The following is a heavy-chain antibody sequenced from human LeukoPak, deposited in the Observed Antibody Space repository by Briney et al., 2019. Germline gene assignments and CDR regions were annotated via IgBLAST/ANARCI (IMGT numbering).Heavy chain of an antibody. V-gene: IGHV3-23*01. CDR1: GFTFSSYA. CDR3: AKSRVGTSRNFDY. J-gene: IGHJ4*02. D-gene: IGHD2-2*01. Sequence: GGSLRLSCAASGFTFSSYAMSWVRQAPGKGLEWVSAISGSGGSTYYADSVKGRFTISRDNSKKTLYLQMNSLRAEDTAVYYCAKSRVGTSRNFDYWGQGTLVTVSS. CDR2: ISGSGGST.